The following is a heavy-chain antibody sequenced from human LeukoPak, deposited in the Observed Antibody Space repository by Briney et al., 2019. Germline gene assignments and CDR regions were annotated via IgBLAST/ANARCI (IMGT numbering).Heavy chain of an antibody. CDR1: GYTFTIYY. CDR2: INPRDRST. V-gene: IGHV1-46*01. CDR3: ARGWWGTDYGWTNWFDP. J-gene: IGHJ5*02. Sequence: ASVTVSYKAAGYTFTIYYMNWVRQAPGQGLEWMGNINPRDRSTHYAHPFQRRLTMTSDTSTSTVYMQLSSLRSEDPAVYYCARGWWGTDYGWTNWFDPWGQGTLVTVSS. D-gene: IGHD4-17*01.